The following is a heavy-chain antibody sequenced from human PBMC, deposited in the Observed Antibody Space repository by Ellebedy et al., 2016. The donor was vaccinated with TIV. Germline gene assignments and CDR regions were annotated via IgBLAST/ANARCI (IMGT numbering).Heavy chain of an antibody. CDR3: VRDYSSDWNAFDI. CDR1: GFTFSTYS. J-gene: IGHJ3*02. V-gene: IGHV3-21*01. Sequence: PGGSLRLSCAASGFTFSTYSMNWVRQPPGKGLEWVSSISSSRNYIYHADSVKGRFTISRDNAKNSLYLQMNSLRAEDTAVYYCVRDYSSDWNAFDIWGQGTMVTVSS. CDR2: ISSSRNYI. D-gene: IGHD6-19*01.